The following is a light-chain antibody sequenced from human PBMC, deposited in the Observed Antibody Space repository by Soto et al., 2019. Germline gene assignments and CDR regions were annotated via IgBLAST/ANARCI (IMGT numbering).Light chain of an antibody. CDR1: QSISSW. CDR2: TAS. CDR3: QQYDLYPWT. V-gene: IGKV1-5*03. J-gene: IGKJ1*01. Sequence: DIQMTQSPSTLSASVGDRVTITCRASQSISSWLAWYQQRPGKAPKLLIYTASSLESGVPSRFSGSGSGKEFTLTISSLQPADFATYYCQQYDLYPWTFGQGTKVEI.